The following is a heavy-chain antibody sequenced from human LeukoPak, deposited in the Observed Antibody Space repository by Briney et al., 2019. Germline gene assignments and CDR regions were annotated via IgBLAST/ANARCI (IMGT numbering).Heavy chain of an antibody. J-gene: IGHJ6*03. CDR2: INHSGST. CDR3: TRTVPYYYYYMDV. CDR1: GGSFSGYY. D-gene: IGHD4-17*01. V-gene: IGHV4-34*01. Sequence: PSETLSLXCAVYGGSFSGYYWSWSRQPPGKGLEWIGEINHSGSTNYNPSLKSRVTISVDTSKNQFSLKLSSVTAADTAVYYCTRTVPYYYYYMDVWGKGTTVTVSS.